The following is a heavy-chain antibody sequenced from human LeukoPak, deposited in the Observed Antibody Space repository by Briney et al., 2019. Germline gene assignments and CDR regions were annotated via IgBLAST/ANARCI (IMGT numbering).Heavy chain of an antibody. D-gene: IGHD2-2*01. CDR3: AKSRWGYCSSTPYY. J-gene: IGHJ4*02. Sequence: GGSLRLSCAASGFTFSSYAMSWVRQAPGKGLEWVSAISGSGGSTYYADSVKGRFTISRDNSKNTLYLQMNSLRAEDTAVYYYAKSRWGYCSSTPYYWGQGTLVTVSS. CDR1: GFTFSSYA. V-gene: IGHV3-23*01. CDR2: ISGSGGST.